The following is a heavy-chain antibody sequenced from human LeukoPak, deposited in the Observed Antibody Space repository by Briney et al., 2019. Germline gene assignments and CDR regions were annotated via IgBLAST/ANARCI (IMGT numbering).Heavy chain of an antibody. CDR2: ISSSSSTI. V-gene: IGHV3-48*04. CDR3: ARDEIPTDFWSSYYYYYMDV. J-gene: IGHJ6*03. Sequence: GGSLRLSCAASGFTFSSYSMNWVRQAPGKGLEWVSYISSSSSTIYYADSVKGRFTISRDNAKNSLYLQMNSLRAEDTAVYYSARDEIPTDFWSSYYYYYMDVWGKGTTVTVSS. D-gene: IGHD3-3*01. CDR1: GFTFSSYS.